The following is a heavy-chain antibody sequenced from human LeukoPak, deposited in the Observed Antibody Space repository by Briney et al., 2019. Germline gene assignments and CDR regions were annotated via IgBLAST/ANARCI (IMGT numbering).Heavy chain of an antibody. CDR2: INTDGSST. D-gene: IGHD1-1*01. V-gene: IGHV3-74*01. CDR3: APVPNWFDP. J-gene: IGHJ5*02. Sequence: GGSLRLSCAASGFTFSSYSMNWVRQAPGKGLVWVSRINTDGSSTSYADSVKGRFTISRDNAKNTLYLQMNSLRAEDTAVYYCAPVPNWFDPWGQGTLVTVSS. CDR1: GFTFSSYS.